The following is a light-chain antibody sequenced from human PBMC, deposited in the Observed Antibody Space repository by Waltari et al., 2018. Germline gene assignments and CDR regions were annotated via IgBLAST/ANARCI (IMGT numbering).Light chain of an antibody. V-gene: IGKV3-15*01. CDR3: HQYKNWPPWT. Sequence: ELVVTQSPATLSLSPGARAPLSCRASENVDTNIAWYQQKPGQPPRLLISGASTRPTDIPPRFSGSGSGTEFTLSISSLQSEDFAVYYCHQYKNWPPWTFGQGTKVEIK. CDR1: ENVDTN. J-gene: IGKJ1*01. CDR2: GAS.